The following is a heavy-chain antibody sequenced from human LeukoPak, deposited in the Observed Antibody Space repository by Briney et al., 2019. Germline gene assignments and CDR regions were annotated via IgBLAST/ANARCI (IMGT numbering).Heavy chain of an antibody. V-gene: IGHV1-8*01. CDR3: ARAFAGGSSGYSYTAVDAFDM. CDR2: MNPNSGNT. Sequence: ASVKVSCKASGYTFTSYDINWVRQATGQGLEWMGWMNPNSGNTGYAQKFQGRVTMTRNTSISTAYMELSSLRSEDTAVYYCARAFAGGSSGYSYTAVDAFDMWGQGTMVTVSS. J-gene: IGHJ3*02. CDR1: GYTFTSYD. D-gene: IGHD3-22*01.